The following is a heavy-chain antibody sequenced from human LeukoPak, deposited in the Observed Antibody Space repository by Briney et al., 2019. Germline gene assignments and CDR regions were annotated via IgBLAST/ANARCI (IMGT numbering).Heavy chain of an antibody. CDR3: AKEAPRCSITSCSQEN. CDR1: GFAFSSYT. D-gene: IGHD2-2*01. V-gene: IGHV3-23*01. CDR2: VSGNGGNT. Sequence: GGSLRLSCAASGFAFSSYTMTWVRQAPGKGLQWVSAVSGNGGNTFHADSVRGRFIISRDNSKNTLYLQMNSLRAEDTAVYYCAKEAPRCSITSCSQENWGQGTLVTVSS. J-gene: IGHJ4*02.